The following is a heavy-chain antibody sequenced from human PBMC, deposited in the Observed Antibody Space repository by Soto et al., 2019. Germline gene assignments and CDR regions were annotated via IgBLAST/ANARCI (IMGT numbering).Heavy chain of an antibody. CDR2: IIPISDTT. J-gene: IGHJ6*02. CDR1: GGTFSSYA. V-gene: IGHV1-69*01. Sequence: QVQLVQSGAEVKKPGSSVKVSCKASGGTFSSYAISWVRQAPGQGLEWMGGIIPISDTTNYAQKFQGRVTITAAESTSTAYMELSSPRSEDTAVYYCARSQGSSTSLEIYYYYYYGMDVWGQGTTVTVSS. D-gene: IGHD2-2*01. CDR3: ARSQGSSTSLEIYYYYYYGMDV.